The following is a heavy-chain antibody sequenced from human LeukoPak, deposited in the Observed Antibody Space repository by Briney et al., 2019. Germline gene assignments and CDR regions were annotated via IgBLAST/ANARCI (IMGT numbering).Heavy chain of an antibody. Sequence: ASVKVSCKASGYTFTSYGISWVRQAPGQGLEWMGWIGAYNGNTNYAQKLQGRVTMTTDTSTSTAYMELRSLRSDDTAVYYCARALLVDVDTAMVHFDYWGQGTLVTVSS. J-gene: IGHJ4*02. CDR3: ARALLVDVDTAMVHFDY. CDR1: GYTFTSYG. V-gene: IGHV1-18*04. D-gene: IGHD5-18*01. CDR2: IGAYNGNT.